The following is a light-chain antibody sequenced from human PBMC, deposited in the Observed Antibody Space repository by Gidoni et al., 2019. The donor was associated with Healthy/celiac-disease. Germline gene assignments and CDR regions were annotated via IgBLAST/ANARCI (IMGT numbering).Light chain of an antibody. Sequence: ESVLTQSPGTLSLSPGERATRSCRASQAVSNSYLAWYVQKPGQAPRLLIYGASNRATGTPDRFSGSGSGTDFTLTLSRLEPEDFATYYCQQYGSSSGAFGQGTKVEIK. J-gene: IGKJ1*01. CDR1: QAVSNSY. CDR2: GAS. CDR3: QQYGSSSGA. V-gene: IGKV3-20*01.